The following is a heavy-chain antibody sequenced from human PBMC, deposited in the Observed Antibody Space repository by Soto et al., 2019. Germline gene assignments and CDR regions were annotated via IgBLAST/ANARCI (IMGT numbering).Heavy chain of an antibody. CDR1: GFTFNTSW. D-gene: IGHD3-10*01. V-gene: IGHV3-7*05. CDR2: MNQHGSEK. CDR3: VSWAGSSY. J-gene: IGHJ4*02. Sequence: EVQLVESGGGLVQPGGSLRHSCAASGFTFNTSWMSWVRRAPGKGLEWVAHMNQHGSEKYYVDSVKGRFTISGDDAKNSLYLQMNSLGAEDTAVYYCVSWAGSSYWGQGTLVTVSS.